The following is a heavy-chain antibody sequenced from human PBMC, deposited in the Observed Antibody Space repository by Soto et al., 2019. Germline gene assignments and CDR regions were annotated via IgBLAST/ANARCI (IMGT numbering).Heavy chain of an antibody. CDR3: ARGGTIFGVVTSRAWFDP. V-gene: IGHV1-46*01. D-gene: IGHD3-3*01. CDR1: GGTFSSYA. CDR2: INPSGGST. J-gene: IGHJ5*02. Sequence: ASVKVSCKASGGTFSSYAISWVRQAPGQGLEWMGIINPSGGSTSYAQKFQGRVTMTRDTSTSTVYMELSSLRSEDTAVYYCARGGTIFGVVTSRAWFDPWGQGTLVTVSS.